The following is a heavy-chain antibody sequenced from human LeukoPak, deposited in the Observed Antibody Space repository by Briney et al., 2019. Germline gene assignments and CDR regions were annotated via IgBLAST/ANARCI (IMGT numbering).Heavy chain of an antibody. J-gene: IGHJ5*02. CDR2: IYYSGST. CDR3: ARDGGYLNWFDP. V-gene: IGHV4-59*01. Sequence: KPSETLSLTCTVSGGSISSYYWSWIRQPPGKGLEWIGYIYYSGSTNYNPSLKSRVTISVDTSKNQFSLKLSSVTAADTAVYYCARDGGYLNWFDPWGQGTLVTVSS. CDR1: GGSISSYY. D-gene: IGHD6-13*01.